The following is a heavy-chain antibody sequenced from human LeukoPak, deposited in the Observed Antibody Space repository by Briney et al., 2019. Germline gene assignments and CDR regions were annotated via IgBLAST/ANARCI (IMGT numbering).Heavy chain of an antibody. D-gene: IGHD2-2*02. CDR3: ARDLVVVVPAATPAGDY. V-gene: IGHV1-18*01. J-gene: IGHJ4*02. CDR2: ISAYNGNT. CDR1: GGTFSSYA. Sequence: ASVKVSCKASGGTFSSYAISWVRQAPGQGLEWMGWISAYNGNTNYAQKLQGRVTMTTDTSTSTAYMELRSLRSDDTAVYYCARDLVVVVPAATPAGDYWGQGTLVTVSS.